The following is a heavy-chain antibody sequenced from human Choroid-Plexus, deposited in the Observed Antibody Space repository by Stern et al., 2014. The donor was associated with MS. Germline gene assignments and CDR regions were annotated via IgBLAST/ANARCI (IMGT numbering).Heavy chain of an antibody. CDR2: ISSDGSDK. J-gene: IGHJ4*02. D-gene: IGHD2-15*01. Sequence: VQLEESGGGVAQPGRTLILSCAASGFTFSNFGMHWVRQAPGKGLERVALISSDGSDKNYADSVKGRFTIFRDNSKNTLYMHMNSLRAEDTAVYYCAKDRQWSTYFFDYWGQGSLVTVSS. CDR3: AKDRQWSTYFFDY. V-gene: IGHV3-30*18. CDR1: GFTFSNFG.